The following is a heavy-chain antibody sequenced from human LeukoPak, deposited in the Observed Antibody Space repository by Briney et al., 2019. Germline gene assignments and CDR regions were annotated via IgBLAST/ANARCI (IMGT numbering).Heavy chain of an antibody. CDR1: GGTFSSYA. Sequence: ASVKVSCKASGGTFSSYAISWVRQAPGQGLEWMGLVDPEDGETIYAEKFQGRVTITADTSTDTAYMELSSLRSEDTAVYYCATDPSGTGSRWGQGTLVTVSS. J-gene: IGHJ4*02. CDR2: VDPEDGET. D-gene: IGHD6-13*01. V-gene: IGHV1-69-2*01. CDR3: ATDPSGTGSR.